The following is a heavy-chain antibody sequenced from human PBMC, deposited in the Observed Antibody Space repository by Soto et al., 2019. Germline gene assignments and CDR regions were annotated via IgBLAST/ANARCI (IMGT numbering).Heavy chain of an antibody. J-gene: IGHJ6*02. D-gene: IGHD3-16*01. CDR3: AMGDYVGDYYYGMDV. V-gene: IGHV1-18*01. CDR2: ISAYNGNT. Sequence: ASVKVSCKASGYTFTSYGISWVRQAPGQGLEWMGWISAYNGNTNYAQKLQGRVTMTTDTSTSTAYRELRSLRSDDTAVYYCAMGDYVGDYYYGMDVWGQGTTVTVSS. CDR1: GYTFTSYG.